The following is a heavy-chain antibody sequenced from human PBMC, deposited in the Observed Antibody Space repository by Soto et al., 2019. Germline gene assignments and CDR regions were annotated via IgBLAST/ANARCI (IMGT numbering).Heavy chain of an antibody. D-gene: IGHD1-26*01. Sequence: ASVKVSCKASGYTFTSYAMHWVRQAPGQRLEWMGWINAGNGNTKYSQKFQGRVTITRDTSASTAYMELSSLRSEDTAVYYCARVTWGATMNYYYYYGMDVWGQGPTVTVSS. J-gene: IGHJ6*02. CDR1: GYTFTSYA. CDR2: INAGNGNT. CDR3: ARVTWGATMNYYYYYGMDV. V-gene: IGHV1-3*01.